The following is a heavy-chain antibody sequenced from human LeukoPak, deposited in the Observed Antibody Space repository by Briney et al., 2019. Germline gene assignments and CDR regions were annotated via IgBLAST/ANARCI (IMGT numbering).Heavy chain of an antibody. CDR2: IYYSGST. CDR1: GGPISSHY. D-gene: IGHD1-26*01. V-gene: IGHV4-59*11. CDR3: ARSQWELSGWFDP. J-gene: IGHJ5*02. Sequence: PSETLSLTCTVSGGPISSHYWSWIRQPPGKGLEWIGYIYYSGSTNYNPSLKSRVTISVDTSKNQFSLKLSSVTAADTAVYYCARSQWELSGWFDPWGQGTLVTVSS.